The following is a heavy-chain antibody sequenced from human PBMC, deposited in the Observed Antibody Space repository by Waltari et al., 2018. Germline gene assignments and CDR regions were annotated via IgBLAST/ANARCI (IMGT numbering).Heavy chain of an antibody. Sequence: EVQLVESGGGLVQPGGSRRLSCAASGFTFRSVWMSWVRQAPGKGLEWVANIKEDGSEKFYVDSVKGRFTISRDNAKKSLYLQLNSLRAEDTAVYYCVRDYGSSGYYPFDYWGQGTLVTVSS. CDR3: VRDYGSSGYYPFDY. V-gene: IGHV3-7*01. J-gene: IGHJ4*02. D-gene: IGHD3-22*01. CDR2: IKEDGSEK. CDR1: GFTFRSVW.